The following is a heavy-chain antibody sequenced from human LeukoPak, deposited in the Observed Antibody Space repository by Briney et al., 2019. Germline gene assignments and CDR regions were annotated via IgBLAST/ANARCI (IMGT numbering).Heavy chain of an antibody. CDR1: GFTLGDYA. D-gene: IGHD5-12*01. CDR2: ITSKIHGGTT. Sequence: GGSLRLSCRVSGFTLGDYAMSWFRQAPGKGLEWVGFITSKIHGGTTDYAASVKGRFTISGDDSKTIAYLQMNSLKTEDTAVYYCSRDSCGYRPKYGFDVWGQGTTVTVSS. J-gene: IGHJ6*02. V-gene: IGHV3-49*03. CDR3: SRDSCGYRPKYGFDV.